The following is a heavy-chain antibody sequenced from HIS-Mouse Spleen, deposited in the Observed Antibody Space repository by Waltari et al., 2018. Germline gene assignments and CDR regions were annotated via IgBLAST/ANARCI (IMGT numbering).Heavy chain of an antibody. CDR1: GGSISSSSYY. Sequence: QLQLQESGPGLMKPSETLSLTCTVPGGSISSSSYYWGWIRQPPGKWLEWIGSIYYSGSTYYNPSLKSRVTISVDTSKNQFSLKLSSVTAADTAVYYCARTRGYWYFDLWGRGTLVTVSS. D-gene: IGHD3-10*01. CDR2: IYYSGST. V-gene: IGHV4-39*01. J-gene: IGHJ2*01. CDR3: ARTRGYWYFDL.